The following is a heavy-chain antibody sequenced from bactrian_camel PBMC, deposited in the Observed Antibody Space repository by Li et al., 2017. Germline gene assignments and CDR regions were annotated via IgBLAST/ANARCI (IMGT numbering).Heavy chain of an antibody. CDR1: GFVYNGAC. CDR2: ITRIHGGT. J-gene: IGHJ4*01. V-gene: IGHV3S63*01. Sequence: HVQLVESGGGSVQAGESLRLSCAASGFVYNGACMGWFRQAPGKEREGVAVITRIHGGTEYADSVKGRFIISRDSSKMTWSLQMNNLKPEDTAMYYCAAVTGCSLTPWLRDPGNKSGPMNWGQGTQVTVS. D-gene: IGHD3*01. CDR3: AAVTGCSLTPWLRDPGNKSGPMN.